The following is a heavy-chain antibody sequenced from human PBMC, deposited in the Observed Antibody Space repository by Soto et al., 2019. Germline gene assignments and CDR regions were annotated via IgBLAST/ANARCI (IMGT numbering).Heavy chain of an antibody. CDR1: GYTFTSYA. CDR2: INAGNGNT. V-gene: IGHV1-3*01. Sequence: GASVKVSCKASGYTFTSYAMHCVRQAPGQRLEWMGWINAGNGNTKYSQKFQGRVTITRDTSASTAYMELSSLRSEDTAVYYCASLYYDFWSGYYPTRDAFDIWGQGTMVTVSS. D-gene: IGHD3-3*01. J-gene: IGHJ3*02. CDR3: ASLYYDFWSGYYPTRDAFDI.